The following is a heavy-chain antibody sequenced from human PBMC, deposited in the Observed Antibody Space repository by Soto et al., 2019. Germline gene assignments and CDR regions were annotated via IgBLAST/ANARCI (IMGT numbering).Heavy chain of an antibody. Sequence: SCKGSGYSFTSYWISWVRQMPGKGLEWMGRIDPSDSYTNYSPSFQGHVTISADKSISTAYLQWSSLKASDTAMYYCASLDFWSGYYAYWGQGTLVTVSS. D-gene: IGHD3-3*01. CDR1: GYSFTSYW. J-gene: IGHJ4*02. CDR3: ASLDFWSGYYAY. V-gene: IGHV5-10-1*01. CDR2: IDPSDSYT.